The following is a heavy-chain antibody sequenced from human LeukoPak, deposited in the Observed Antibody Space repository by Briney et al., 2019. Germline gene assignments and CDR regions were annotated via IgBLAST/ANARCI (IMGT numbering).Heavy chain of an antibody. CDR3: AKDRDDYSNPYYFDY. D-gene: IGHD4-11*01. J-gene: IGHJ4*02. CDR1: GFTFSSYG. CDR2: ISYDGSNK. V-gene: IGHV3-30*18. Sequence: GGSLRLSCAASGFTFSSYGMHWVRQAPGKGLEWVAVISYDGSNKYYADSVKGRFTISRDNPKNTLYLQMNSLRAEDTAVYYCAKDRDDYSNPYYFDYWGQGTLVTVSS.